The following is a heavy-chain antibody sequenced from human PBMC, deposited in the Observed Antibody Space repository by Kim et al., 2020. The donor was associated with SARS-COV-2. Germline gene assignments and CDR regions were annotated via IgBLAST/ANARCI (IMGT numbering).Heavy chain of an antibody. CDR3: AKSPSITIFGVVVAADYYYYGMDV. J-gene: IGHJ6*02. CDR2: ISGSGGST. Sequence: GGSLRLSCAASGFTFSSYAMSWVRQAPGKGLEWVSAISGSGGSTYYADSVKGRFTISRDNSKNTLYLQMNSLRAEDTAVYYCAKSPSITIFGVVVAADYYYYGMDVWGQGTTVTVSS. V-gene: IGHV3-23*01. D-gene: IGHD3-3*01. CDR1: GFTFSSYA.